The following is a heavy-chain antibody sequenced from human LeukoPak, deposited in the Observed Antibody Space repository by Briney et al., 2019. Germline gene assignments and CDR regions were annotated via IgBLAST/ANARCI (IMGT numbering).Heavy chain of an antibody. CDR1: GFTFDDYT. D-gene: IGHD5-18*01. CDR2: ISWDGGST. Sequence: GGSLRLSCAASGFTFDDYTIHWVRHAPGKGLEWVSLISWDGGSTYYADSVKGRFTISRDNSKNSLYLQMNSLRTEDTALYYCAKDMDTAMVLDYYYGMDVWGQGTTVTVSS. V-gene: IGHV3-43*01. J-gene: IGHJ6*02. CDR3: AKDMDTAMVLDYYYGMDV.